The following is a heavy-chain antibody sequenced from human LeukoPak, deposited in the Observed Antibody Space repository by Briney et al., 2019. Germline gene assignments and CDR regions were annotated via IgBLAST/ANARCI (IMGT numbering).Heavy chain of an antibody. CDR1: GYTFTDYY. D-gene: IGHD1-7*01. CDR2: INPNIGGT. CDR3: ARGELELRGYYYYYYMDV. Sequence: ASVKVSCKASGYTFTDYYIHWVRQAPGQGLEWMGWINPNIGGTNSAQKFQGRVTMTRDTSISTAYMELTRLRSDDTAVYYCARGELELRGYYYYYYMDVWGKGTTVTVSS. V-gene: IGHV1-2*02. J-gene: IGHJ6*03.